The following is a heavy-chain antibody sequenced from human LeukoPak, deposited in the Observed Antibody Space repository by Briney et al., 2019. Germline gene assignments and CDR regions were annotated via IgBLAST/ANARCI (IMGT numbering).Heavy chain of an antibody. Sequence: SQTLSLTCTVSGGSISSGSYYWSWIRQPAGKGLEWIGRIYTSGSTNYNPSLKSRVTISVDTSKNQFSLKLSSVTAADTAVYYCARAKRYSSSWQTINWFDPWGQGTLVTVSS. V-gene: IGHV4-61*02. J-gene: IGHJ5*02. CDR2: IYTSGST. CDR3: ARAKRYSSSWQTINWFDP. D-gene: IGHD6-13*01. CDR1: GGSISSGSYY.